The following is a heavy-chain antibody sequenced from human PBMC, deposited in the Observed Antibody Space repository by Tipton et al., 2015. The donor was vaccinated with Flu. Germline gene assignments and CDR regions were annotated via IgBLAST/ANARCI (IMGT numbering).Heavy chain of an antibody. J-gene: IGHJ5*02. CDR1: GFTFSSYE. D-gene: IGHD3-3*01. Sequence: SLRLSCAASGFTFSSYEMNWVRQAPGKGLEWVSYISSSGSTIYYADSVKGRFTISRDNAKNSLYLQMNSLRAEDTAVYYCARGGSDYDFWSGYFDPWGQGTLVTVSS. V-gene: IGHV3-48*03. CDR2: ISSSGSTI. CDR3: ARGGSDYDFWSGYFDP.